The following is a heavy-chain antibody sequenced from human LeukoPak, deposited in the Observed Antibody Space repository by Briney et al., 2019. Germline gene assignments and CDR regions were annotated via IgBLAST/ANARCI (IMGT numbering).Heavy chain of an antibody. D-gene: IGHD2-2*01. V-gene: IGHV3-23*01. CDR3: AKGSRYCSSTSCSPPPY. Sequence: GGSLRLSCAASGFTFSSYAMSWVRQAPGKGLEWVSAISGSGGSTYYADSVKGRFTIFRDNSKNTLYLQMNSLRAEDTAVYYCAKGSRYCSSTSCSPPPYWGQGTLVAVSS. J-gene: IGHJ4*02. CDR2: ISGSGGST. CDR1: GFTFSSYA.